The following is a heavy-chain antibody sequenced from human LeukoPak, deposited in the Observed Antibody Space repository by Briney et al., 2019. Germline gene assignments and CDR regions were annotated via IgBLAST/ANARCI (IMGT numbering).Heavy chain of an antibody. J-gene: IGHJ4*02. CDR2: INPSGGST. CDR1: GYTFTSYY. V-gene: IGHV1-46*01. Sequence: ASVKVSCKASGYTFTSYYMHWVRQAPGQGLEWMGIINPSGGSTSYAQKFQGRVTMTRDTSISTAYMELRRLRSDDTAVYYCARDFERPDYWGQGTLVTVSS. CDR3: ARDFERPDY.